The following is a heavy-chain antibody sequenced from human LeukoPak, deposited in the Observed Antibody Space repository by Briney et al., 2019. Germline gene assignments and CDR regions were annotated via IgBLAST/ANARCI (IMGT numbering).Heavy chain of an antibody. V-gene: IGHV3-23*01. Sequence: GGSLRLSCAASGFTFSTYAMSWVRQAPGKGLEWVSAFGGSGGTTYYADSVKGWFTISRDNSNNTLYLQMSSLRAEDTAVYYCARDPIFGVINGYYYMDVWGKGTTVTVSS. J-gene: IGHJ6*03. CDR2: FGGSGGTT. CDR1: GFTFSTYA. D-gene: IGHD3-3*01. CDR3: ARDPIFGVINGYYYMDV.